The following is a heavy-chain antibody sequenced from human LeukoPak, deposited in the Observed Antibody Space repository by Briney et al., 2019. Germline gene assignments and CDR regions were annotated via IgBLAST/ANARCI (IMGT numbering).Heavy chain of an antibody. V-gene: IGHV3-23*01. CDR3: AKDLYSSSGGWFDY. Sequence: PGGSLRLSCAASGFTFSNYAMSWVRQAPGKGLEWVSAVSGSGDSTYYADSVKGRFTISRDNSKNTLFLQMNSLRAEDTAVYYCAKDLYSSSGGWFDYWGQGTLVTVSS. J-gene: IGHJ5*01. CDR1: GFTFSNYA. CDR2: VSGSGDST. D-gene: IGHD6-13*01.